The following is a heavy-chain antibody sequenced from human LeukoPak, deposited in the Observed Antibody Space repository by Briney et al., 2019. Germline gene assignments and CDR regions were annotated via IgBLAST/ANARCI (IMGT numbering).Heavy chain of an antibody. CDR1: GYTFTGYY. CDR2: INPNRGGT. CDR3: ARDARLGCSGGSCFNDAFDI. Sequence: GASVKVSCKASGYTFTGYYMHWVRQAPGQGLEWMGRINPNRGGTNYAQKFQGRVTMTRDTFISTAYMELSRLRSDDTAVYYCARDARLGCSGGSCFNDAFDIWGQGTMVTVSS. D-gene: IGHD2-15*01. V-gene: IGHV1-2*06. J-gene: IGHJ3*02.